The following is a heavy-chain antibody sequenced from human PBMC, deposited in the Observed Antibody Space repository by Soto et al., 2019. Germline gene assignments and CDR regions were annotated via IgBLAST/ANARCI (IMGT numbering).Heavy chain of an antibody. CDR1: GYTFTSYY. Sequence: SCKASGYTFTSYYMHWVRQAPGQGLEWIGRISSGGSAIYNPSLKSRVTISVDTSKNQFSLRLTSVTAADTAVYFCARDAYPNWFDFWGQGTLVTVS. CDR3: ARDAYPNWFDF. D-gene: IGHD2-8*01. CDR2: ISSGGSA. J-gene: IGHJ5*01. V-gene: IGHV4-4*07.